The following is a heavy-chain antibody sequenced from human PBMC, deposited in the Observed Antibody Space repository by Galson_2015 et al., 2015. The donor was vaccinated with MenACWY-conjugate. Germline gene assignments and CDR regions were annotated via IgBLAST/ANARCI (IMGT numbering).Heavy chain of an antibody. CDR1: GYTFTSYY. CDR2: INPSGGST. D-gene: IGHD3-16*01. V-gene: IGHV1-46*01. J-gene: IGHJ4*02. CDR3: ARGALFLNQLRLGELFD. Sequence: SVKVSCKASGYTFTSYYMHWVRQAPGQGLEWMGIINPSGGSTSYAQKFQGRVTMTRDTSTSTVYMELSSLRSEDTAVYYCARGALFLNQLRLGELFDWGQGTLVTVSS.